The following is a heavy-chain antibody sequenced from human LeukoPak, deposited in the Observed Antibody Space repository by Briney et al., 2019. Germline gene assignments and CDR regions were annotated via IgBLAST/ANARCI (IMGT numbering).Heavy chain of an antibody. V-gene: IGHV3-21*01. CDR2: LTTVIAYV. CDR1: GFTLSSYS. J-gene: IGHJ4*02. Sequence: GRSLRLSCAASGFTLSSYSMSWVRQAPGKGLEWVSTLTTVIAYVYYADSLKGRFSISRDNSKNSLYLQMNSLRAEDTAVYYCARDSSGWSGNYWGQGTLVTVSS. CDR3: ARDSSGWSGNY. D-gene: IGHD6-19*01.